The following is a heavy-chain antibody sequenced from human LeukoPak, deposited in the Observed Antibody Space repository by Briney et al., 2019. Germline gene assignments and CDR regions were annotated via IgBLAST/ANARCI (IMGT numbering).Heavy chain of an antibody. D-gene: IGHD3-22*01. CDR3: ARGGPYDSYDFDY. CDR1: GFTFSSYA. CDR2: ISYDGSNK. J-gene: IGHJ4*02. Sequence: PGGSLRLSCAASGFTFSSYAIHWVRQAPGKGLEWVAVISYDGSNKYYADSVKGRFTISRDNSKNTLYLQMNSLRAEDTAVYYCARGGPYDSYDFDYWGQGTLVTVSS. V-gene: IGHV3-30-3*01.